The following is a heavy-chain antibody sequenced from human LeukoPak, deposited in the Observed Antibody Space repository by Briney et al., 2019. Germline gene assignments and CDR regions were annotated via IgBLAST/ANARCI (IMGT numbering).Heavy chain of an antibody. Sequence: GGSLRLSCAASGFTFSTYNMNWVRQAPGKGLEWVSSISSGSNYIYYADSVKGRFTISRDNAKNSLYLQMNSLRAEDTAVYYCATVVEVGDWVQGTLVTVSS. V-gene: IGHV3-21*01. CDR1: GFTFSTYN. CDR3: ATVVEVGD. D-gene: IGHD2-15*01. J-gene: IGHJ4*02. CDR2: ISSGSNYI.